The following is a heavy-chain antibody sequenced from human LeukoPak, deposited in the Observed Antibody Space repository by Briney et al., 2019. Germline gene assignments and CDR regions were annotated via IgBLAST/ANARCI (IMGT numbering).Heavy chain of an antibody. V-gene: IGHV3-30*15. Sequence: GGSLRLSCAASGFTFSSYAMHWVRQAPGKGLEWVAVISDDGSRQHYADFLEGRFTISRDNSKNTVSLRMSSLTSEDTAVYFCVREQPGDGWSGFDYWGQGTLVTVSS. CDR3: VREQPGDGWSGFDY. D-gene: IGHD6-19*01. J-gene: IGHJ4*02. CDR1: GFTFSSYA. CDR2: ISDDGSRQ.